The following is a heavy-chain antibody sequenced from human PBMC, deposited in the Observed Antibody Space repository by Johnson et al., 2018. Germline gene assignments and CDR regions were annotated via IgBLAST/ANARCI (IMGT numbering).Heavy chain of an antibody. CDR2: ISNSGSNK. Sequence: QVQLVEAGGGLVKAGVSLRLSCVASGFTFSDYYMRWIRQAPGKGLEWVASISNSGSNKHYADSVKGRFTISRDNAKNSLYLQMNSLRAEDTAVYYCARDSTGYYPEYFQHWGQGTLVTVSS. CDR1: GFTFSDYY. CDR3: ARDSTGYYPEYFQH. D-gene: IGHD3-9*01. V-gene: IGHV3-11*01. J-gene: IGHJ1*01.